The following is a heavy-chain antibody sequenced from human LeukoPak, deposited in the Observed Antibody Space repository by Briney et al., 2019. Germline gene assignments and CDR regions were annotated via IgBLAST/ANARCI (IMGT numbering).Heavy chain of an antibody. D-gene: IGHD3-16*01. CDR1: GDSVTSYY. CDR2: FYSGGRT. J-gene: IGHJ4*02. CDR3: ARVGITFGGVPTLDY. V-gene: IGHV4-59*08. Sequence: TSETLSLTCTVTGDSVTSYYWSWIRQPPGKGLEWIGYFYSGGRTIYNPSLKSRLTISVDTSKSQFSLKLSSLTAADTAVYYCARVGITFGGVPTLDYWGQGTLVTVSS.